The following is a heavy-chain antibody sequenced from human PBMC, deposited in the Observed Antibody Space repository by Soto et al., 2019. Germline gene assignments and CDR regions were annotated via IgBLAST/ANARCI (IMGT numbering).Heavy chain of an antibody. CDR3: ARDPPPPDY. CDR2: ISAYNGNT. V-gene: IGHV1-18*01. J-gene: IGHJ4*02. CDR1: GYTFAIYA. Sequence: VQLVQSGAEVKKPGPSVKVYCKASGYTFAIYAIRSLRQAPGQGLEWMGWISAYNGNTNYAQKLQGRVTMTTDTSTSTAYMELRSLRSDDTAVYYCARDPPPPDYWGQGILVTVSS.